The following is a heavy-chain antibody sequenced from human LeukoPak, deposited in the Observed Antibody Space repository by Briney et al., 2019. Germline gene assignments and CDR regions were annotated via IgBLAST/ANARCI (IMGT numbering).Heavy chain of an antibody. J-gene: IGHJ3*02. V-gene: IGHV4-59*12. Sequence: PSETLSLTCAVSGGSISGFYWSWIRQPPGNRLEWIGYIYSSGSTNYNPSLKSRVTISVDTSKNQFSLKLNSVTAADTAVYYCARELGAGVDIWGQGTMVTVSS. CDR1: GGSISGFY. CDR3: ARELGAGVDI. D-gene: IGHD1-26*01. CDR2: IYSSGST.